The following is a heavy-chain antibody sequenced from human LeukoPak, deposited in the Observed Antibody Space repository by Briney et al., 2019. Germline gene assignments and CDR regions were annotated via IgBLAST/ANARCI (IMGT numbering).Heavy chain of an antibody. CDR1: GLTFSSYW. CDR2: IKHDGSEK. V-gene: IGHV3-7*03. J-gene: IGHJ4*02. Sequence: GGSLRLSCAASGLTFSSYWMSWVRQAPGKGLEWVANIKHDGSEKYYVDSVKGRFTISRDNAKDSPYLQMNSLRAEDTAVYYCAKSRSSAWFLDFDYWGQGTLVTVSS. CDR3: AKSRSSAWFLDFDY. D-gene: IGHD6-19*01.